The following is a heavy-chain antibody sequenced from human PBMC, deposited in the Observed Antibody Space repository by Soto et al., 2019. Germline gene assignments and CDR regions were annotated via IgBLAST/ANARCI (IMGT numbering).Heavy chain of an antibody. D-gene: IGHD5-12*01. CDR2: IDPKSGGT. V-gene: IGHV1-2*02. J-gene: IGHJ4*02. CDR3: ARVSVAVPE. CDR1: GPTFIAYY. Sequence: QLVQSGAEVKKPGASVKVSCKTSGPTFIAYYIHWVRQAPGQGLEWMGWIDPKSGGTTYEQKFLGRVTMTRDASINTAYMELNRLTSDGTAVYYCARVSVAVPEWGQGTLLTVSS.